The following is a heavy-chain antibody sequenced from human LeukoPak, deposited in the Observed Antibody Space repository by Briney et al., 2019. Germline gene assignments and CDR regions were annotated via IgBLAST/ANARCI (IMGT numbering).Heavy chain of an antibody. CDR3: ARDPTSSWETAFDI. Sequence: GGSLRLSCAASGFTFSSYGMHWVRQAPGKGREWVAVISYDGSNKYYADSVKGRFTISRDNAKNSLYLQMNSLRAEDTAMYYCARDPTSSWETAFDIWGQGTMVTVSS. D-gene: IGHD1-26*01. CDR1: GFTFSSYG. V-gene: IGHV3-30*03. J-gene: IGHJ3*02. CDR2: ISYDGSNK.